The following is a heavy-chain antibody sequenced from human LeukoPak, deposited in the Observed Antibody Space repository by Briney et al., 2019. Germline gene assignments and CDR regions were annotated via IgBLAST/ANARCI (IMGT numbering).Heavy chain of an antibody. Sequence: GGSLRLSCAASGFTLSNHVMHWVRQAPGKGPQWISAINTGGDLTYYTDSLRGRFTVSSDKSANTLYLQMNSLSFDDTAVYYCVKDWRNEANCGADCLENWGQGTLVTVSS. D-gene: IGHD2-21*02. J-gene: IGHJ4*02. CDR1: GFTLSNHV. V-gene: IGHV3-23*01. CDR2: INTGGDLT. CDR3: VKDWRNEANCGADCLEN.